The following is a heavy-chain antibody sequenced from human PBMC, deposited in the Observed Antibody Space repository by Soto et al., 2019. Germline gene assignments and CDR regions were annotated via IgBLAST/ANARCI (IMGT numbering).Heavy chain of an antibody. CDR2: IKQDGSEK. D-gene: IGHD5-18*01. Sequence: LRLSCAASGFTFSSYWMSWVRQAPGKGLEWVANIKQDGSEKYYVDSVKGRFTISRDNAKNSLYLQMNSLRAEDTAVYYCARDRGYSYGYYYYYGMDVWGQGTTVTVSS. CDR3: ARDRGYSYGYYYYYGMDV. J-gene: IGHJ6*02. CDR1: GFTFSSYW. V-gene: IGHV3-7*03.